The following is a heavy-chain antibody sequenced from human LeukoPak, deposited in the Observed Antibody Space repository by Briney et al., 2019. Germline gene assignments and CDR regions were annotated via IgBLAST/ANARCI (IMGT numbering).Heavy chain of an antibody. CDR2: INPNSGGT. D-gene: IGHD6-6*01. CDR3: ADEYSFSSGFEP. CDR1: GYTFTGYY. V-gene: IGHV1-2*02. J-gene: IGHJ5*02. Sequence: ASVKVSCKASGYTFTGYYMHWVRQAPGQGLEWMGWINPNSGGTNYAQKFQGRVTMTRDTSISTTYMELSRLRSDDTAVYYCADEYSFSSGFEPWGQGTLVTVSS.